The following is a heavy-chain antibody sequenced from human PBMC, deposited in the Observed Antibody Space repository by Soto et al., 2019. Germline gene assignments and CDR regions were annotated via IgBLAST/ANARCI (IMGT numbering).Heavy chain of an antibody. V-gene: IGHV3-15*01. CDR2: IKSKTDGGTT. CDR3: TADQLRYFDSIDY. CDR1: GFTFSNAW. Sequence: GGSLRLSCAASGFTFSNAWMSWVRQAPGKGLEWVGRIKSKTDGGTTDYAAPVKGRFTISRDDSKNTLYLQMNSLKTEDTAVYYCTADQLRYFDSIDYWGQGTLVTVSS. D-gene: IGHD3-9*01. J-gene: IGHJ4*02.